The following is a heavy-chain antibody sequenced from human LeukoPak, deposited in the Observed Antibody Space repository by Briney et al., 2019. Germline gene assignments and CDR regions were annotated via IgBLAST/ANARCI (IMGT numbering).Heavy chain of an antibody. CDR1: GFFFSNYD. V-gene: IGHV3-23*01. J-gene: IGHJ4*02. D-gene: IGHD4-17*01. CDR3: ARGVTVTTDF. CDR2: LSSSGGST. Sequence: GGSLRLSCVASGFFFSNYDMNWVRQAPGQGLEWVSGLSSSGGSTFYADSVKGRFTISRDNSKNIVYLQMNGLRGEDTAIYYCARGVTVTTDFWGQGTLVTVSS.